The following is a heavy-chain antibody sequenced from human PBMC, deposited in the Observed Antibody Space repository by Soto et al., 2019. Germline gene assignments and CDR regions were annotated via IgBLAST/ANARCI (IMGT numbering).Heavy chain of an antibody. Sequence: GGSLRLSCVASGFTFSTDSMNWVRQAPGRGLEWVAHISTSGATRYYADSVKGRFTISRDNAKTSLYLQMDSLRNEDTAVYYCARFFGSGFDYWGQGTLVTVSS. V-gene: IGHV3-48*02. J-gene: IGHJ4*02. CDR1: GFTFSTDS. D-gene: IGHD6-19*01. CDR3: ARFFGSGFDY. CDR2: ISTSGATR.